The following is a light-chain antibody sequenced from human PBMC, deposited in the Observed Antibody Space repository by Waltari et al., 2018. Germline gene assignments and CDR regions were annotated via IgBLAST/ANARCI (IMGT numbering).Light chain of an antibody. CDR1: QSVLYSSNNKNY. V-gene: IGKV4-1*01. J-gene: IGKJ2*01. CDR3: QQYYSTPYT. CDR2: WAS. Sequence: DIVMTQSPDSLAVSLGERATINCKSSQSVLYSSNNKNYLAWHQQKPGQPPKLLLYWASTRASGVPDRFSGSGSGTVFTLTISTLQAEDVAIYYCQQYYSTPYTFGQGTKLEIK.